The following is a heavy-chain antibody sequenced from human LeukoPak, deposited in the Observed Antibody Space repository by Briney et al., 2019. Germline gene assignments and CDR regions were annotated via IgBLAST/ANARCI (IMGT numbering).Heavy chain of an antibody. D-gene: IGHD6-13*01. CDR3: ARALAAAGTSSTNYYYYYMDV. V-gene: IGHV4-61*02. CDR1: GGSISSGSYY. Sequence: SETLSLTCTVSGGSISSGSYYWSWIRQPAGKGLEWIGRIYTSGSTNYNPSLKSRVTISVDTSKNQFSLKLSSVTAADTAVYYCARALAAAGTSSTNYYYYYMDVWGKGTTVTISS. CDR2: IYTSGST. J-gene: IGHJ6*03.